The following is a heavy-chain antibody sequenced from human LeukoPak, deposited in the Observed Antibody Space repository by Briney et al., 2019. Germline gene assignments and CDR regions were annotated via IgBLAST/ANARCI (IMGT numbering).Heavy chain of an antibody. Sequence: GGSLRLSCAASGFTFSSYAMSWVRQAPGMGLEWVSTISGNGGATYYADSVKGRFTISRDNSKNTLYLQMNSLRAEDTAVYYCAKDPPSSGTTFDYWGQGTLVAVSS. J-gene: IGHJ4*02. D-gene: IGHD2/OR15-2a*01. CDR2: ISGNGGAT. CDR3: AKDPPSSGTTFDY. CDR1: GFTFSSYA. V-gene: IGHV3-23*01.